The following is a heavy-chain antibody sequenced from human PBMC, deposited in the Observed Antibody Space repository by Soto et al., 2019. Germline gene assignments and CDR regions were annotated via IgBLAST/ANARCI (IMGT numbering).Heavy chain of an antibody. CDR1: GFTVSSNY. V-gene: IGHV3-66*01. CDR3: AREMYSSPSPLDYYYYYMDV. CDR2: IYSGGST. Sequence: PGGSLRLSCAASGFTVSSNYMSWVRQAPGKGLEWVSVIYSGGSTYYADSVKGRFTISRDNSKNTLYLQMNSLRAEDTAVYYCAREMYSSPSPLDYYYYYMDVWGKGTTVTVSS. J-gene: IGHJ6*03. D-gene: IGHD6-13*01.